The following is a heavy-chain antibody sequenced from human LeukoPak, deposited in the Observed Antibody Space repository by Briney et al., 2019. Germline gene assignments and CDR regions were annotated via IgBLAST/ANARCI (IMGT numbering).Heavy chain of an antibody. CDR1: GGSFSGYY. CDR2: INHSGST. Sequence: SETLSLTCAVYGGSFSGYYWSWIRQPPGKGLEWIGEINHSGSTNYNPSLKSRVTISVDTSKNQFSLKLSSVTAADTAVYYRASSHPFDYWGQGTLVTVPS. V-gene: IGHV4-34*01. CDR3: ASSHPFDY. J-gene: IGHJ4*02.